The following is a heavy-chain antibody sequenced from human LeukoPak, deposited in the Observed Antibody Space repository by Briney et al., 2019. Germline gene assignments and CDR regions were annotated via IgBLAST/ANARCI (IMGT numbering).Heavy chain of an antibody. J-gene: IGHJ4*02. CDR3: ARDLGRAAAGYDY. V-gene: IGHV1-2*02. Sequence: ASVKVSCKASGYTFTSYGISWVRQAPGRGLEWMGWINPNSGGTNYAQKFQGRVTMTRDTSISTAYMELSRLRSDDTAVYYCARDLGRAAAGYDYWGQGTLVTVSS. CDR1: GYTFTSYG. D-gene: IGHD6-13*01. CDR2: INPNSGGT.